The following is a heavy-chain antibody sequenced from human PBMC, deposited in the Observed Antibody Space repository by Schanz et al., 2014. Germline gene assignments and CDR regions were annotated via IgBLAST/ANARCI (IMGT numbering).Heavy chain of an antibody. Sequence: QVRLVESGGGVVQPGRSLRLSCAASGFTLSSYGMHWVRQAPGKGLEWVAFINSDGTKRFYADSVKSRFTISRDNSRNTLYLQMNSLRAEDTAVYYCARDGYSVVVISPTESFEIWGQGTMVT. V-gene: IGHV3-33*08. CDR2: INSDGTKR. J-gene: IGHJ3*02. CDR1: GFTLSSYG. CDR3: ARDGYSVVVISPTESFEI. D-gene: IGHD2-21*01.